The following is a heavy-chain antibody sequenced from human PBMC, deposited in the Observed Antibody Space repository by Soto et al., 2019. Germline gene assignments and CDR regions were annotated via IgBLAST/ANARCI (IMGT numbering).Heavy chain of an antibody. J-gene: IGHJ5*02. CDR2: INPNSGGT. Sequence: GASVKVSCKASGYTFTGYYMHWVRQAPGQGLEWMGWINPNSGGTNYAQKFQGWVTMTRDTSISTAYMELSRLRSEDTAVYYCGRGGVLLWFGEFTQRTKGWFDPWGQGTLVTVSS. D-gene: IGHD3-10*01. V-gene: IGHV1-2*04. CDR3: GRGGVLLWFGEFTQRTKGWFDP. CDR1: GYTFTGYY.